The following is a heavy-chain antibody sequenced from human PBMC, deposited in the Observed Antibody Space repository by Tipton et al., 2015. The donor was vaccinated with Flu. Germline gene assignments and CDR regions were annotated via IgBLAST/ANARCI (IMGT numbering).Heavy chain of an antibody. Sequence: QLVQSGAEVKPSETLSLTCTVSSGSISSSSYFCAWIRQPPGKGLELIGSIYPSGSTYYNPSLKSRATISVDTSKNQFSLKLNSVTAADTAVYYCARGRLARLEWEPHIWGQGTLVTVSS. D-gene: IGHD1-26*01. CDR2: IYPSGST. J-gene: IGHJ4*02. CDR1: SGSISSSSYF. V-gene: IGHV4-39*07. CDR3: ARGRLARLEWEPHI.